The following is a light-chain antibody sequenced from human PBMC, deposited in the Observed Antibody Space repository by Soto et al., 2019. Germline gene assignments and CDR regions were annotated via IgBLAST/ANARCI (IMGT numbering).Light chain of an antibody. CDR1: SSDVGGYNY. CDR3: SSYKSSITLYA. V-gene: IGLV2-14*01. CDR2: DVS. Sequence: QSVLTQPASVSGSPGQSITISCTGTSSDVGGYNYVSWYQQHPGKAPKLMIYDVSNRPSGVSNRFSGSKSGNTASLTISGLQAEDEADYYCSSYKSSITLYAFGTWTKVTDL. J-gene: IGLJ1*01.